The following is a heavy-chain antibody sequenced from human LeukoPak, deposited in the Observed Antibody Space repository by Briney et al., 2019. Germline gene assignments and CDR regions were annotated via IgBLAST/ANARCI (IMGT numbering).Heavy chain of an antibody. CDR2: ISGSGGST. J-gene: IGHJ3*02. D-gene: IGHD2-2*02. Sequence: PGGSLRLSCAASGFTFSSYAMSWVRQAPGKGLEWVSAISGSGGSTYYADSVKGRFTISRDNSKNTLYLQMNSLRAEDTAVYYCAKEAYCSSTSCYRSGSDAFDIWGQGTKVTVSS. CDR3: AKEAYCSSTSCYRSGSDAFDI. CDR1: GFTFSSYA. V-gene: IGHV3-23*01.